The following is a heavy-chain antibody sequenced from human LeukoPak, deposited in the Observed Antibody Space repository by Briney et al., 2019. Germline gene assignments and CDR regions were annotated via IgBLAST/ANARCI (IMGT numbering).Heavy chain of an antibody. CDR3: ARGYEDTAMVGTDY. J-gene: IGHJ4*02. CDR2: TRNKANSYIT. CDR1: GFTFSDHY. Sequence: GGSLRLSCAASGFTFSDHYMDWVRQAPGKGLEWVGRTRNKANSYITEYAASVEGRFTISRDNSKNSLYLQMNSLKTEDTAVYYCARGYEDTAMVGTDYWGQGTLVTVSS. D-gene: IGHD5-18*01. V-gene: IGHV3-72*01.